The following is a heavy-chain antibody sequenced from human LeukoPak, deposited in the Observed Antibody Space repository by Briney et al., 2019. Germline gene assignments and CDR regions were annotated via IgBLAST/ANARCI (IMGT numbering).Heavy chain of an antibody. Sequence: GGSLRLSCAASGFTFSSYAMSWVRQAPGKGLEWVSAISGSGSTYYADSLKGRFTISRDNSKNTLYLQMNSLRAEDTAVYYCATDYCSGGSCYSGYYYYYMDVWGKGTTVTVSS. CDR1: GFTFSSYA. V-gene: IGHV3-23*01. D-gene: IGHD2-15*01. CDR3: ATDYCSGGSCYSGYYYYYMDV. CDR2: ISGSGST. J-gene: IGHJ6*03.